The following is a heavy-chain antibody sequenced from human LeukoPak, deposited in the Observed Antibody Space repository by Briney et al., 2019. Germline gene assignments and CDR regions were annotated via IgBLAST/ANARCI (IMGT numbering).Heavy chain of an antibody. CDR1: GGSISSGGYY. V-gene: IGHV4-31*03. CDR3: AREALYYYDSSGYWGPGRFLDY. CDR2: IYYSGST. Sequence: TSQTLSLTCTVSGGSISSGGYYWSWIRQHPGKGLEWIRYIYYSGSTYYNPSLKSRVTISVDTSKNQFSLKLSSVTAADTAVYYCAREALYYYDSSGYWGPGRFLDYWGQGTLVTVSS. D-gene: IGHD3-22*01. J-gene: IGHJ4*02.